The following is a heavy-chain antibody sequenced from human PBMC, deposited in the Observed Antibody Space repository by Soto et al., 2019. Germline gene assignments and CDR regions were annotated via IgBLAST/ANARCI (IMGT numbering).Heavy chain of an antibody. CDR1: GFTFSSYG. D-gene: IGHD2-8*01. Sequence: QVQLVESGGGVVQPGRSLRLSCAASGFTFSSYGMHWVRQAPGKGLEWVAVIWYDGSNKYYADSVKGRFTISRDNSKNRLDLQMSGLRAEDTAVYYCARDVGCREGYRVGCTWFDPWGEGTLVTVAS. V-gene: IGHV3-33*01. CDR2: IWYDGSNK. J-gene: IGHJ5*02. CDR3: ARDVGCREGYRVGCTWFDP.